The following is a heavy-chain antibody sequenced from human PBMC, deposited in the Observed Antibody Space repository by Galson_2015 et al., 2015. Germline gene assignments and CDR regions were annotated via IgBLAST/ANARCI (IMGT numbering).Heavy chain of an antibody. Sequence: SLRLSCAASGFTVSSNHMSWVRQAPGKGLEWVSVIYSGGSTYSADSVQGRFTISRDNSKNTLYLQMNSLRAEDTAVYYCARHYHDSSGYYNYFDYWGQGTLVTVSS. CDR1: GFTVSSNH. V-gene: IGHV3-66*02. CDR2: IYSGGST. CDR3: ARHYHDSSGYYNYFDY. J-gene: IGHJ4*02. D-gene: IGHD3-22*01.